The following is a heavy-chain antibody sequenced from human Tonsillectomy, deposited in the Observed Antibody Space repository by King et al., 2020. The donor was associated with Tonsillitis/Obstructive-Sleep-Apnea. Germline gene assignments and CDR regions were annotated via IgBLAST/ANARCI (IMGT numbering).Heavy chain of an antibody. D-gene: IGHD2-2*01. CDR1: GFTFSDYY. Sequence: QLVQSGGGLVKPGGSLRLSCAASGFTFSDYYMSWIRQAPGKGLEWVSSISSSSSYTNYADSVKSRFTISRDNAKNSRYLQMNSLRAEDTAVYYCARDPYCSSTSCYASGWFDPWGQGTLVTVSS. CDR3: ARDPYCSSTSCYASGWFDP. V-gene: IGHV3-11*05. CDR2: ISSSSSYT. J-gene: IGHJ5*02.